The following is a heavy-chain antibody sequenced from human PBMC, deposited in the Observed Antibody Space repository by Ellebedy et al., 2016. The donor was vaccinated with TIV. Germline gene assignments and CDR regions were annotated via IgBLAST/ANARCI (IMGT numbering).Heavy chain of an antibody. CDR3: ARTRQEVLQFFDWSPLDV. Sequence: SETLSLTCTVSGGSISSYYWSWIRQPPGKGLEWIGYIYYSGSTNYNPSLKSRVTISVDASKNKFSLKLSSVTAADTAVYYCARTRQEVLQFFDWSPLDVWGQGTTVTVSS. V-gene: IGHV4-59*12. D-gene: IGHD3-9*01. CDR1: GGSISSYY. J-gene: IGHJ6*02. CDR2: IYYSGST.